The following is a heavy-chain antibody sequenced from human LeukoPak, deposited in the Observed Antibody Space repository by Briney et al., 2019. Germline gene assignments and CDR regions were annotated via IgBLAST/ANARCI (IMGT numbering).Heavy chain of an antibody. CDR1: GDSISGYY. CDR2: IYYSGST. J-gene: IGHJ5*02. CDR3: ARIGKRSWFDP. D-gene: IGHD1-1*01. V-gene: IGHV4-59*01. Sequence: SETLSLTCTASGDSISGYYWSWIRQPPGKGLEWIGYIYYSGSTNYNPSLKSRVTISVDTSKNKFSLRLSSVTAADTALYYCARIGKRSWFDPWGQGTLVTVSS.